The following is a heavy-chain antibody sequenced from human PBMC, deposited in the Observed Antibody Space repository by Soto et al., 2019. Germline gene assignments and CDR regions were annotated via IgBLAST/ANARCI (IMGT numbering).Heavy chain of an antibody. CDR1: GLPFSSHY. CDR3: ARETLSRLDY. V-gene: IGHV3-7*04. CDR2: INPDGRDE. Sequence: EVQLVESGGGLVQPGGSLRLSCAASGLPFSSHYMSWIRQAPGRGLEWVAKINPDGRDEQSADSVRGRFTVYRDNTKNLVFLQMKGLRVEDTAVYYCARETLSRLDYWGQGNPVTVSS. J-gene: IGHJ4*02.